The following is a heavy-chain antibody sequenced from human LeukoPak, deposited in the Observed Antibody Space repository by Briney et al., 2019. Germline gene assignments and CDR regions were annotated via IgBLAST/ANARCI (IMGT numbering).Heavy chain of an antibody. J-gene: IGHJ4*02. Sequence: SETLSLTCTVSGGSISSYYWSWIRQPAGKGLEWIGRIYTSGSTNYNASLKSRVSMSVDTSKNQFSLKLSSVTAADTAVFYCARENSGSYRVFDYWGQGTLVTVSS. CDR3: ARENSGSYRVFDY. V-gene: IGHV4-4*07. D-gene: IGHD1-26*01. CDR2: IYTSGST. CDR1: GGSISSYY.